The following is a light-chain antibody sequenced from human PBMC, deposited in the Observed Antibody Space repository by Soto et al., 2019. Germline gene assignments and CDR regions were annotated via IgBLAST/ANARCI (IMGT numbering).Light chain of an antibody. CDR1: QTIFNY. CDR3: QQSYSSPFN. Sequence: DIQMTQSPSSLSVSVGDRVTLACRASQTIFNYLNWYQQKPGKAPNLLISAASAVQSGVPSRFSGSGSGTDFVLTITSLQPEDVATYFCQQSYSSPFNFGQGTKLDIK. J-gene: IGKJ2*01. V-gene: IGKV1-39*01. CDR2: AAS.